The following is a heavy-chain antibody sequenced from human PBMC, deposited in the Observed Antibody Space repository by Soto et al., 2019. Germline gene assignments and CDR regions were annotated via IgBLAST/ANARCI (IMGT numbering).Heavy chain of an antibody. Sequence: SVTMSVTCAVDGGNFIGYGWTWIRQPPGTGLEWIGEINHSGSTNYNPSLKSRVTISVDTSKNQFSLKLTSVTAADTAVYYCARDKITGLFDYWGQGTLVTVSS. J-gene: IGHJ4*02. CDR3: ARDKITGLFDY. CDR2: INHSGST. V-gene: IGHV4-34*01. D-gene: IGHD2-8*02. CDR1: GGNFIGYG.